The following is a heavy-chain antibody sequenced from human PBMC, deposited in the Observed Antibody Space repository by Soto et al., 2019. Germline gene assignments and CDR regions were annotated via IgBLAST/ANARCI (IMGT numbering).Heavy chain of an antibody. D-gene: IGHD3-22*01. CDR2: IYYSGST. V-gene: IGHV4-30-4*01. CDR3: ARYSYYYDSSGYRPLDY. J-gene: IGHJ4*02. Sequence: QVQLQESGPGLVKPSQTLSLTCTVSGGSISSGDYYWSWIRQPPGKGLEWIGYIYYSGSTYYNPSLKSRVTISVDTSKNQFSLKPSSVTAADTAVYYCARYSYYYDSSGYRPLDYWGQGTLVTVSS. CDR1: GGSISSGDYY.